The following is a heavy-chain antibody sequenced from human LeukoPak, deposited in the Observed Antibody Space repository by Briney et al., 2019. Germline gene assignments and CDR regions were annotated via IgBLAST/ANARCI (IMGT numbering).Heavy chain of an antibody. CDR2: LYYSGST. V-gene: IGHV4-59*12. J-gene: IGHJ4*02. CDR1: GDSIRSYY. Sequence: SETLSLTCTVSGDSIRSYYWSWIRQPPGKGLEWIGYLYYSGSTNYNPSLKSRVTISVDTSKNQFSLKLGSVTAADTAVYYCARVGSGYDFFDYWGQGTLVTVSS. CDR3: ARVGSGYDFFDY. D-gene: IGHD3/OR15-3a*01.